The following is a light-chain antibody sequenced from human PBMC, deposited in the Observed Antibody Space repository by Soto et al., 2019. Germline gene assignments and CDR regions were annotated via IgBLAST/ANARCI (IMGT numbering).Light chain of an antibody. Sequence: DIDMTQPPSSLSASVGDRVTITCQASQDISNYLNWYQQKLGKDPKLLIYDASNLETGAPSRFSGSGSGTDFTFTISRLQPEDIATYYCQQYSHLITFGQGTRVEIK. CDR2: DAS. V-gene: IGKV1-33*01. CDR1: QDISNY. CDR3: QQYSHLIT. J-gene: IGKJ5*01.